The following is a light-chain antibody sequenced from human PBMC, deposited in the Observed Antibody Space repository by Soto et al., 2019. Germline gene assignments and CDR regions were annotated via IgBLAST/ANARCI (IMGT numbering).Light chain of an antibody. V-gene: IGLV1-44*01. CDR2: SNH. CDR1: SSNIGSKS. J-gene: IGLJ3*02. CDR3: AAWDDSLNGWV. Sequence: QSVLSQPPSASGTPGQRVTISCSGSSSNIGSKSVNWYQQLPGAAPKLLIHSNHQRPSGVPDRFSGSKSGTSASLAISGLQSEDEADYYCAAWDDSLNGWVFGGGTKLTVL.